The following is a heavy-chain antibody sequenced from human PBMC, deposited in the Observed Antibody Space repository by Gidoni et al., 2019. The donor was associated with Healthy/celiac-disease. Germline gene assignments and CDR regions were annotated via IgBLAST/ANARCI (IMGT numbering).Heavy chain of an antibody. CDR3: AKDFYYDSSGPAGGLFDY. CDR2: ISYDGSNK. CDR1: GFPFSSYG. V-gene: IGHV3-30*18. D-gene: IGHD3-22*01. Sequence: QVQLVESGGGVVQPGRSLRLSCAASGFPFSSYGMHWVRQAPGKGLEWVAVISYDGSNKYYADSVKGRFTISRDNSKNTLYLQMNSLRAEDTAVYYCAKDFYYDSSGPAGGLFDYWGQGTLVTVSS. J-gene: IGHJ4*02.